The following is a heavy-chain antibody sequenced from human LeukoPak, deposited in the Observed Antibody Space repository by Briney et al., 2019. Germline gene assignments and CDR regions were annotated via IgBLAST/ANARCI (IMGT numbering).Heavy chain of an antibody. J-gene: IGHJ4*02. Sequence: SETLSLTCAVYGGSFSGYYWSWIRQPPGKGLEWIGEINHSGSTDYNPSLKSRVTISVDTSKNQFSLKLSSVTAADTAVYYCARGRIVVVVGFDYWGQGTLVTVSS. CDR1: GGSFSGYY. D-gene: IGHD2-15*01. V-gene: IGHV4-34*01. CDR2: INHSGST. CDR3: ARGRIVVVVGFDY.